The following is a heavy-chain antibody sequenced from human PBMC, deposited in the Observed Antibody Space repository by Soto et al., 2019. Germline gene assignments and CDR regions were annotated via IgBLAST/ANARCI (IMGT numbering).Heavy chain of an antibody. Sequence: GESLKISCKGSGYSFAGYWITWVRQKPGKGLEWMGRIDPSDSQTYYSPSFRGHVTISVTKSITTVFLQWSSLRASDTAMYYCARQIYDSDTGPNFKYYFDSWGQGTPVTVSS. CDR1: GYSFAGYW. CDR3: ARQIYDSDTGPNFKYYFDS. J-gene: IGHJ4*02. V-gene: IGHV5-10-1*01. CDR2: IDPSDSQT. D-gene: IGHD3-22*01.